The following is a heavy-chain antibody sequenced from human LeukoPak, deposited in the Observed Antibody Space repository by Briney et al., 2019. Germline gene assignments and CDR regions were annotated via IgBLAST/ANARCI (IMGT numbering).Heavy chain of an antibody. Sequence: SPTLSLTCAISGDSVSINSAAWNWIRQSPSRGLEWLGRTYYRSKWYNDYAVSVKSRITINPDTSKNQFSLQLNSVTPEDTAVYYCARGIRSIAARPDARHYFDYWGQGTLVTVSS. CDR1: GDSVSINSAA. CDR3: ARGIRSIAARPDARHYFDY. V-gene: IGHV6-1*01. CDR2: TYYRSKWYN. J-gene: IGHJ4*02. D-gene: IGHD6-6*01.